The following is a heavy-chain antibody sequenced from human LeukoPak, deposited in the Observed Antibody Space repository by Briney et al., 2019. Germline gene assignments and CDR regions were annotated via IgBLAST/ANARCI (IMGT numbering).Heavy chain of an antibody. V-gene: IGHV3-33*01. J-gene: IGHJ4*02. CDR3: ARGDYYGSGSYYAY. CDR2: IWYDGSNK. CDR1: GFNFRAYW. D-gene: IGHD3-10*01. Sequence: GGSLRLSCTTSGFNFRAYWMGWVRQAPGKGLEWVAVIWYDGSNKYYADSVKGRFTISRDNSKNTLYLQMNSLRAEDTAVYYCARGDYYGSGSYYAYWGQGTLVTVSS.